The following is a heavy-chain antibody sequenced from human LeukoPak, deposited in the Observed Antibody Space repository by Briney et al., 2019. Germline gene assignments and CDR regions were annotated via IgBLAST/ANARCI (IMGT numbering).Heavy chain of an antibody. CDR3: ARYPATYDILTGYHMAFDY. CDR2: IYHSGST. J-gene: IGHJ4*02. Sequence: SGTLSLTCAVSGGSISSSNWWSWVRQPPGKGLEWIGEIYHSGSTNYNPSLKSRVTISVDTSKNQFSLKLSSVTAADTAVYYCARYPATYDILTGYHMAFDYWGQGTLVTVSS. D-gene: IGHD3-9*01. CDR1: GGSISSSNW. V-gene: IGHV4-4*02.